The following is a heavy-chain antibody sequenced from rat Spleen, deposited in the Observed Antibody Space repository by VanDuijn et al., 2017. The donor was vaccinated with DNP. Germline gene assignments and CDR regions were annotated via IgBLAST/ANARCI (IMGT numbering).Heavy chain of an antibody. CDR1: GFTFSNYD. CDR3: ARRDTSYGYNWFAY. Sequence: EVQLVESGGGLVQPGRSMKLSCAASGFTFSNYDMAWVRQAPKKGLEWVTSISPSGGGTYYRDSVKGRFTISRDNANRTLYLQMDSLRSEETATYYCARRDTSYGYNWFAYWGQGTLVTVSS. J-gene: IGHJ3*01. CDR2: ISPSGGGT. V-gene: IGHV5S11*01. D-gene: IGHD1-2*01.